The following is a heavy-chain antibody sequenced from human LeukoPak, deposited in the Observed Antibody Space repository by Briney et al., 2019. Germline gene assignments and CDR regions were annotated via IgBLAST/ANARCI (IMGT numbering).Heavy chain of an antibody. J-gene: IGHJ4*02. CDR1: GFTFTSYS. CDR3: AKEVDYGDYFDY. V-gene: IGHV3-23*01. D-gene: IGHD4-17*01. CDR2: TSDRGDYT. Sequence: GGSLRLSCAASGFTFTSYSMSWVRQAPGKGLEWVSGTSDRGDYTYYADSVKGRFTISRDSSKNTLFLQMNSLRAEDTAVYYCAKEVDYGDYFDYWGQGTLVTVSS.